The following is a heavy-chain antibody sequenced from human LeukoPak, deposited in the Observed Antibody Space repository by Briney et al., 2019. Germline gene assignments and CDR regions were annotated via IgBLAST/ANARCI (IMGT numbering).Heavy chain of an antibody. CDR1: GFTFSNYW. CDR3: ARRIAGTGTGGCFEP. J-gene: IGHJ2*01. Sequence: HPGGSLRLSCAASGFTFSNYWMSWVRQAPGKGLEWVANIKQDGGEKYYVDSVKGRFTISRDNAKSSLYLQMNSLRADDTAVYYCARRIAGTGTGGCFEPWGRGTLVSVSS. D-gene: IGHD6-19*01. V-gene: IGHV3-7*01. CDR2: IKQDGGEK.